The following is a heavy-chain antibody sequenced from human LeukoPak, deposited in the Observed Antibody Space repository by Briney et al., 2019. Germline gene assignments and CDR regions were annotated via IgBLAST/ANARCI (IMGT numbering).Heavy chain of an antibody. CDR2: INHSGST. CDR3: ARVPTYYYDSSGFDY. Sequence: SETLSLTCAVYGGSFSGYYWSWIRQPPGKGLEWIGEINHSGSTNYNPSLKSRVTISVDTSKNQFSLKLSSVTAADTAVYYCARVPTYYYDSSGFDYWGQGTLVTVSS. J-gene: IGHJ4*02. V-gene: IGHV4-34*01. CDR1: GGSFSGYY. D-gene: IGHD3-22*01.